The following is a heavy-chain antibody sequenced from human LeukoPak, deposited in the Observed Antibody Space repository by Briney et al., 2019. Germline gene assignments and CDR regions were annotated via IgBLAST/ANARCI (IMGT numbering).Heavy chain of an antibody. CDR1: GYTFTSYA. CDR3: ARDHEVLWFGGLSHFDY. Sequence: ASVKVSCKASGYTFTSYAMHWVRQAPGQRLEWMGWMNAGNGNTKYSQKFQGRVTITRDTSASTAYMELSSLRSEDTAVYYCARDHEVLWFGGLSHFDYWGQGTLVTVSS. V-gene: IGHV1-3*01. CDR2: MNAGNGNT. D-gene: IGHD3-10*01. J-gene: IGHJ4*02.